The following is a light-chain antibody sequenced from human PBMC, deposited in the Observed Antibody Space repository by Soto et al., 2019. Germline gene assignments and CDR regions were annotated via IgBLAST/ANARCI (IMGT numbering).Light chain of an antibody. CDR3: QQYGSSPRT. Sequence: EIVLTQSPGTLSLSPGDTATLSCRASQSVSSSYLAWYQQKPGQAPRLLISGASSRATGIPDRFSGGGSGTDFTLTISRLEPGDFAVYYCQQYGSSPRTFGQGTKVDIK. J-gene: IGKJ1*01. CDR2: GAS. CDR1: QSVSSSY. V-gene: IGKV3-20*01.